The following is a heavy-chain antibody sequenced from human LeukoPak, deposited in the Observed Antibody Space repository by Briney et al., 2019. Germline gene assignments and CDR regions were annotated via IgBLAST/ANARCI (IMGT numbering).Heavy chain of an antibody. J-gene: IGHJ5*02. CDR1: GGTFSSYA. D-gene: IGHD2-2*01. CDR3: ASSPGGGVVPAAINWFDP. CDR2: IIPIFGTA. Sequence: ASVKVSCKASGGTFSSYAISWVRQAPGQGLEWMGGIIPIFGTANYAQKFQGRVTITTDESTSTAYMELSSLRSEDTAVYYCASSPGGGVVPAAINWFDPWGQGTLVTVSS. V-gene: IGHV1-69*05.